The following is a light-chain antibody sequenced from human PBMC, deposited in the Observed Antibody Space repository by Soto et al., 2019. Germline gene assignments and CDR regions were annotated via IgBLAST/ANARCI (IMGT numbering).Light chain of an antibody. CDR1: SSDVGGYNY. CDR2: DVS. J-gene: IGLJ2*01. V-gene: IGLV2-14*01. CDR3: SSYTSSSTLVV. Sequence: QSVLTEPASVSGSPGRSISISCTGTSSDVGGYNYVSWYQQHPGKAPKLMIYDVSNRPSGVSNRFSGSKSGNTASLTISGLKAEDEADYYCSSYTSSSTLVVFGGGTKLTVL.